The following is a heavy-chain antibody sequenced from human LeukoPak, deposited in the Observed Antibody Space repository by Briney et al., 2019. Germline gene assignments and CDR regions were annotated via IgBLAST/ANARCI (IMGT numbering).Heavy chain of an antibody. D-gene: IGHD3-10*01. CDR3: ARGRGGLLLWFENDY. Sequence: GASVKVSCKASGYTFTGYYMHWVRQAPGQGLEWMGWINPNSGGTNYAQKFQGRVTMTRDTSISTAYMELSRLRSDDTAVYYCARGRGGLLLWFENDYWGQGTLVTVSS. CDR2: INPNSGGT. V-gene: IGHV1-2*02. CDR1: GYTFTGYY. J-gene: IGHJ4*02.